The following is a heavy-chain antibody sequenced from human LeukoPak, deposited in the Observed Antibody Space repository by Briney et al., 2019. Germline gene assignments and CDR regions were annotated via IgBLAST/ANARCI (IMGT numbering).Heavy chain of an antibody. CDR3: ARWSGSYYS. Sequence: QPGGSLRLTCAASGFTTFSSDAMHWVRQAPGKGLEYVSAISSDGCGTYYANSVKGRFTISRDNSKNTVYLQMASLRPEDMAVYYCARWSGSYYSWGQGTLVTVSS. V-gene: IGHV3-64*01. CDR1: GFTTFSSDA. D-gene: IGHD1-26*01. CDR2: ISSDGCGT. J-gene: IGHJ5*02.